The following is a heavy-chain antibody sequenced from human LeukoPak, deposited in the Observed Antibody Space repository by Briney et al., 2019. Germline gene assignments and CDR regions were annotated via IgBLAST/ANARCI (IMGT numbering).Heavy chain of an antibody. Sequence: GKSLRLSCAASGFTFSSHAMRWVRQAPGKGLEWVAVISYDGSNKYYAHSVKGRFTISRDNSKNTLYVEMNSLRTEDKAVYYCARDAYGFKLFDYWGQGTLVAVSS. V-gene: IGHV3-30-3*01. CDR1: GFTFSSHA. D-gene: IGHD4-17*01. CDR2: ISYDGSNK. CDR3: ARDAYGFKLFDY. J-gene: IGHJ4*02.